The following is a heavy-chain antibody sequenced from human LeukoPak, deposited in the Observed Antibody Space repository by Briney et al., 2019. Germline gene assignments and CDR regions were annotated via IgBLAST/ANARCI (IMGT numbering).Heavy chain of an antibody. V-gene: IGHV3-48*02. CDR3: ARDRAYDFPAYHFDY. Sequence: GGSLRLSCAASGFTFSSYSMNWVRQAPGKGLEWVSYISSSSSTIYYADSVKGRFTISRDNAKNSLYLQMNSLRDEDTAVYYCARDRAYDFPAYHFDYWGQGALVTVSS. CDR2: ISSSSSTI. D-gene: IGHD3-3*01. J-gene: IGHJ4*02. CDR1: GFTFSSYS.